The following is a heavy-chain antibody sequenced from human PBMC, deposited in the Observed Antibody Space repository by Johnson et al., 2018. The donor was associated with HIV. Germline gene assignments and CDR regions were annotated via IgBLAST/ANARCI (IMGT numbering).Heavy chain of an antibody. D-gene: IGHD6-6*01. J-gene: IGHJ3*02. CDR3: AKDRRTYSSSADALDI. Sequence: VQLVESGGGLVQPGRSLRLSCAASGFTFDDYAMHWVRQAPGKGLEWVSGISWNSGSIGYADSVKGRFTISRDNAKNSLYLQMNSLRAEDTAVYYCAKDRRTYSSSADALDIWGQGTMVTVSS. CDR1: GFTFDDYA. V-gene: IGHV3-9*01. CDR2: ISWNSGSI.